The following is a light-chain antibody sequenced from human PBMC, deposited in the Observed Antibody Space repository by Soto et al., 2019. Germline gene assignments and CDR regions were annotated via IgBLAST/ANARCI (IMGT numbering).Light chain of an antibody. V-gene: IGKV3-20*01. CDR2: GAS. CDR3: QHYGSSLRVT. CDR1: QSIDSTY. Sequence: EIELTQFPGPLSLSPGERATLSCRASQSIDSTYLAWYQQKPGQAPRLLIYGASGRATGIPDRFRGSWSGTDFTLTITRLEPDDFAVYYCQHYGSSLRVTFGQGTDWRL. J-gene: IGKJ5*01.